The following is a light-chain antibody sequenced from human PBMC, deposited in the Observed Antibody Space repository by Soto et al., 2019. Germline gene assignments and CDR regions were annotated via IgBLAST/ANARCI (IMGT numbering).Light chain of an antibody. J-gene: IGKJ1*01. Sequence: DIQMTQSPSSLSASVGDSVTITCRPSQSISSYLNWYQQKPGKAPKLLIYAASNLQSGVPSRFSGSGSGTDFTLTISSLQPEDCATYYCLQDYNYPPTFGPGTKVDIK. CDR2: AAS. CDR1: QSISSY. V-gene: IGKV1-39*01. CDR3: LQDYNYPPT.